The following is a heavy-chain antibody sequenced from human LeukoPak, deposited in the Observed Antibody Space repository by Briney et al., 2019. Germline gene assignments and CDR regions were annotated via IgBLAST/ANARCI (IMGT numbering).Heavy chain of an antibody. J-gene: IGHJ4*02. D-gene: IGHD6-19*01. V-gene: IGHV4-30-4*08. CDR3: ARVAVVGPRTPYFDY. Sequence: PSQTLSLTCTVSGGSISSGDYYWSWIRQPPGKGLEWIGYIYYSGSTYYNPSLKSRVTISVDTSKNQFSLKLSSVTAADTAVYYCARVAVVGPRTPYFDYWGQGTLVTVSS. CDR2: IYYSGST. CDR1: GGSISSGDYY.